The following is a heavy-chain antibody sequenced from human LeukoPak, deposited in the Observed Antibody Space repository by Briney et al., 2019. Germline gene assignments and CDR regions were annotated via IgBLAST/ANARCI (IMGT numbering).Heavy chain of an antibody. J-gene: IGHJ3*02. V-gene: IGHV4-31*11. CDR1: GGSISSGLYS. CDR3: ARDLGNRGGAFDI. CDR2: IYYSGST. D-gene: IGHD1-14*01. Sequence: PSQTLSLTCDVSGGSISSGLYSWSWIRQHPGKGLEWIGYIYYSGSTYYNPSLKSRVTISVDTSKNQFSLKLSSVTAADTAVYYCARDLGNRGGAFDIWGQGTMVTASS.